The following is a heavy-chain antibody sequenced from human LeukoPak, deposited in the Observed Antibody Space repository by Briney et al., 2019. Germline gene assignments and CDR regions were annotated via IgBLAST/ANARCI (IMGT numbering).Heavy chain of an antibody. Sequence: ASVKVSCKASGGTFSSYAISWVRQAPGQGLEWMGWISAYNGNTNYAQKLQGRVTMTTDTSTSTAYMELRSLRSDDTAVYYCARVFPGGCGDYWGQGTLVTVSS. CDR2: ISAYNGNT. D-gene: IGHD2-15*01. V-gene: IGHV1-18*01. J-gene: IGHJ4*02. CDR3: ARVFPGGCGDY. CDR1: GGTFSSYA.